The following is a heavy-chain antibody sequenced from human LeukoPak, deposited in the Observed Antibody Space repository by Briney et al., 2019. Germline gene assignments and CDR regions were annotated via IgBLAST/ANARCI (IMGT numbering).Heavy chain of an antibody. J-gene: IGHJ4*02. Sequence: PSETLSLTCTVSGGSISSSSYYWGWIRQPPGKGLEWIGSIYYSGCTYYNPTLKSPVTISVDTSKNQFSLKLNSVTAADTAVYYCARQVGYYDGTFDYWGQGTLVTVSS. CDR3: ARQVGYYDGTFDY. V-gene: IGHV4-39*01. D-gene: IGHD3-22*01. CDR1: GGSISSSSYY. CDR2: IYYSGCT.